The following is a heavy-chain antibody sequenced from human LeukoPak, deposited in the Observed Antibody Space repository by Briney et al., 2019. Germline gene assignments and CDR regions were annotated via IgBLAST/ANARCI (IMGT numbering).Heavy chain of an antibody. CDR1: GFTFSNAW. V-gene: IGHV3-15*01. J-gene: IGHJ4*02. D-gene: IGHD2-2*01. Sequence: PGGSLRLSCAASGFTFSNAWMSWVRQAPGKGLEWAGRIKSKTDGGTTDYAAPVKGRFTISRDDSKNTLYLQMNSLKTEDTAVYYCTTPRPKYCSSTSCYAGWGQGTLVTVSS. CDR3: TTPRPKYCSSTSCYAG. CDR2: IKSKTDGGTT.